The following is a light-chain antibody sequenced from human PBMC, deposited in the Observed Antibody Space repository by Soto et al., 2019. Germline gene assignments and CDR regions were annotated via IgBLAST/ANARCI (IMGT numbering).Light chain of an antibody. CDR1: QSVSSSY. V-gene: IGKV3-20*01. CDR2: GTS. Sequence: EIVSTQSSGTLSLPPGERATLSRRASQSVSSSYLAWYQQKPGQAPRLLIYGTSSRATGFPDRFSGSGSGTEFTLTISSMQPEDFATYYCQQRHSYPITFGQGTRLEIK. CDR3: QQRHSYPIT. J-gene: IGKJ5*01.